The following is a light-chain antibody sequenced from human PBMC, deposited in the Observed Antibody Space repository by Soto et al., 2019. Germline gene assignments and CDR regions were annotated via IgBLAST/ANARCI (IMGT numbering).Light chain of an antibody. CDR1: RSISSS. V-gene: IGKV3-15*01. CDR3: HQHGPVPYT. CDR2: GAS. Sequence: ETVMTQSPATLSVSPGEGATLSCRASRSISSSLAWYQQKPGRAPRLLIYGASSRATDIPARFSGSGSGTEFTLTISSLQSEDFAVYYCHQHGPVPYTFGQGTKLEIK. J-gene: IGKJ2*01.